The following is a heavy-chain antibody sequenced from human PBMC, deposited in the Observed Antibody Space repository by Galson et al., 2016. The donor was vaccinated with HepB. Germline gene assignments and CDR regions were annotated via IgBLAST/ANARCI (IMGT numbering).Heavy chain of an antibody. CDR1: GFRFSEHY. CDR2: DESDESSP. V-gene: IGHV3-74*01. D-gene: IGHD1-26*01. Sequence: SLRLSCAASGFRFSEHYMDWVRQAPGKGLVWVSRDESDESSPSYADSVEGRFTISRDNAKNTLYLQMFSLRAEDTGVYYCVREAPWSYLFKYWGQGTLVTVSS. J-gene: IGHJ4*02. CDR3: VREAPWSYLFKY.